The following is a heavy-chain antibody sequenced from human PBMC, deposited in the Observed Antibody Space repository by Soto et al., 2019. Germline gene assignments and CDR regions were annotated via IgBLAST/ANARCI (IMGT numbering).Heavy chain of an antibody. Sequence: SVKVSCKASGGTFSSYTISWVRQAPGQGLEWMGRIIPILGIANYAQKFQGRVTITADKSTSTAYMELSSLRSEDTAVYYCSRGYVVVPAAMPAESPYYYYGMDVWGQGTTVTVSS. CDR2: IIPILGIA. CDR3: SRGYVVVPAAMPAESPYYYYGMDV. V-gene: IGHV1-69*02. D-gene: IGHD2-2*01. CDR1: GGTFSSYT. J-gene: IGHJ6*02.